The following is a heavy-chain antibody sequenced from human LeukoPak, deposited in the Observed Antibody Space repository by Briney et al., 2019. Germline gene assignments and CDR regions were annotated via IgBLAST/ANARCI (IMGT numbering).Heavy chain of an antibody. CDR1: GFTFSSYA. V-gene: IGHV3-23*01. Sequence: GGSLRLSCAASGFTFSSYAMSWVRQAPGKGLEWVSAISGSGGSTYYADSVKGRFTISRDNSKNTLYLQMSSLRAEDTAVYYCVKGMEDYDILTGVLDVWGQGTTVTVSS. CDR3: VKGMEDYDILTGVLDV. D-gene: IGHD3-9*01. J-gene: IGHJ6*02. CDR2: ISGSGGST.